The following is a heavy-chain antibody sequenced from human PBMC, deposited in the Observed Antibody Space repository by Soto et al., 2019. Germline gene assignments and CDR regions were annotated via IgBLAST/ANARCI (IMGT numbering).Heavy chain of an antibody. D-gene: IGHD3-3*01. J-gene: IGHJ6*03. V-gene: IGHV4-39*01. CDR1: GGSISSSSYY. CDR3: ARHTIFGVVSYYYYYMDV. Sequence: SETLSLTCTVSGGSISSSSYYWGWIRQPPGKGLEWIGSIYYSGSTYYNPSLKSRVTISVDTSKNQFSLKLSSVTAADTAVYYCARHTIFGVVSYYYYYMDVWGKGTTVTVSS. CDR2: IYYSGST.